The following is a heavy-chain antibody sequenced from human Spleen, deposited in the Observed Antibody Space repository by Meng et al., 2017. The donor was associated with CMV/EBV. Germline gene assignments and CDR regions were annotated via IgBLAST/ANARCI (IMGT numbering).Heavy chain of an antibody. J-gene: IGHJ6*02. Sequence: ASVKVSCKASGYTFTGYYIHWVRQAPGQGLEWMGWIDPNSGGTNYAQKFQGRVTMTEDTSISAAYMELSRLRSDDTAVYYCATGGFLRWGTGLDVWGQGTTVTVSS. CDR2: IDPNSGGT. CDR1: GYTFTGYY. CDR3: ATGGFLRWGTGLDV. V-gene: IGHV1-2*02. D-gene: IGHD2-21*01.